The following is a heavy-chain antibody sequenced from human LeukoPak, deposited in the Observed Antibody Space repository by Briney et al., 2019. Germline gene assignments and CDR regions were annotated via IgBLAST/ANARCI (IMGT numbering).Heavy chain of an antibody. CDR3: ATPGSGTFYNVPNFDY. CDR2: ISYDGNNE. J-gene: IGHJ4*02. V-gene: IGHV3-30-3*01. D-gene: IGHD3-10*01. Sequence: GGSLRLSCAASGFTFSNYAMHWVRQAPDKGLEWMGVISYDGNNEYYADSVKGRFTISRGNSKNMLYLQMNSLRTEDTAVYYCATPGSGTFYNVPNFDYWGQGTLVTVSS. CDR1: GFTFSNYA.